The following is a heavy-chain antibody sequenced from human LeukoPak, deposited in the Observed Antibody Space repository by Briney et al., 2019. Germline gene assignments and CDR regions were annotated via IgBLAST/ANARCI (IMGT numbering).Heavy chain of an antibody. J-gene: IGHJ4*02. D-gene: IGHD3-22*01. Sequence: PGGSPRLSCAASGFTFSSYAMSWVRQAPGKGLEWASAISGSGGSTYYADSVKGRFTISRDNSKNTLYLQMNSLRAEDTAVYYCAKAPPGRGYYLDYWGQGTPVTVSS. V-gene: IGHV3-23*01. CDR2: ISGSGGST. CDR1: GFTFSSYA. CDR3: AKAPPGRGYYLDY.